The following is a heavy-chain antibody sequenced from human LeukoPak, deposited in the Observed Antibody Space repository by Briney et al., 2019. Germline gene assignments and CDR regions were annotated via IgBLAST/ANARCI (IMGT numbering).Heavy chain of an antibody. CDR3: AREDFGRVD. CDR1: GFSFDKYW. CDR2: IQKDSET. J-gene: IGHJ4*02. V-gene: IGHV3-7*01. D-gene: IGHD3/OR15-3a*01. Sequence: PGGSLRLSCTVSGFSFDKYWMNWVRQAPGKGLEWVASIQKDSETDYVHSVRGRFTIARDNAKNSLLLQMNSLRAEDTAVYFCAREDFGRVDWGQGTLVTVSS.